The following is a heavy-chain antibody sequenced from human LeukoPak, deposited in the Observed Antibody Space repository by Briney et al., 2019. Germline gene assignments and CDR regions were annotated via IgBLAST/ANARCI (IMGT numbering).Heavy chain of an antibody. CDR1: GGSISSYY. CDR3: ARDQYDYYGSGSLPGYMDV. Sequence: SETLSLTCTVSGGSISSYYWSWIRQPAGKGLEWIGRICTSGSTNYNPSLKSRVTMSVDTSKNQFSLKLSSVTAADTAVYYCARDQYDYYGSGSLPGYMDVWGKGTTVTVSS. V-gene: IGHV4-4*07. J-gene: IGHJ6*03. CDR2: ICTSGST. D-gene: IGHD3-10*01.